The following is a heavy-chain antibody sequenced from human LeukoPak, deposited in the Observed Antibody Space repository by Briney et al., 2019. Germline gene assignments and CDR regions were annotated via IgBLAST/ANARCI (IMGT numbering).Heavy chain of an antibody. CDR1: GGSISSYY. Sequence: KPSETLSLTCTVSGGSISSYYWSWILQPPGKGLEWIGYIYYSGGTNYNPSLKSRVTISVDTSKNQFSLKLSSVTAADTAVYYCARDYSGAFDYWGQGTLVTVSS. V-gene: IGHV4-59*01. D-gene: IGHD5-12*01. CDR2: IYYSGGT. CDR3: ARDYSGAFDY. J-gene: IGHJ4*02.